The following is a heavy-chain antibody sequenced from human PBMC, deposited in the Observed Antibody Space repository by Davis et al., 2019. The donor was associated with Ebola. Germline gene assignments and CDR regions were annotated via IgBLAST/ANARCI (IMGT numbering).Heavy chain of an antibody. Sequence: PSETLSLTCAVYGESFSAYYWNWIRQSPGKGLEWIGELHHSGSTNSNPSLKSRVTISVDTSKNQFSLMLSSVTAADTAVYYCARRGYYYDSSGYSVGAFDIWGQGTMVTVSS. CDR3: ARRGYYYDSSGYSVGAFDI. V-gene: IGHV4-34*01. J-gene: IGHJ3*02. CDR2: LHHSGST. D-gene: IGHD3-22*01. CDR1: GESFSAYY.